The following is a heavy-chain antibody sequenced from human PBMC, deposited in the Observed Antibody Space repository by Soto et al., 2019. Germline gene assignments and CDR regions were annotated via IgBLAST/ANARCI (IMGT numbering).Heavy chain of an antibody. V-gene: IGHV3-7*04. D-gene: IGHD2-2*02. CDR2: MRQDGGEK. CDR3: PRVDCSPSNCYNLYYGRDV. Sequence: GGSLRLSCAASGFTFSSYWLTWFRQAPGNGLAWVADMRQDGGEKYYVDSVKDRFTISRDNAKTSLYLQMNSLRVEDTAVYYCPRVDCSPSNCYNLYYGRDVWGQGTTVTDSS. CDR1: GFTFSSYW. J-gene: IGHJ6*02.